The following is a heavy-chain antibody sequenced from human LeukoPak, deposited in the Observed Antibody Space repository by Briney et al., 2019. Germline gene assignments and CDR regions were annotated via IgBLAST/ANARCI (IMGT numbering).Heavy chain of an antibody. J-gene: IGHJ4*02. D-gene: IGHD3-10*01. CDR2: INPNSGGT. CDR1: GYTFTGYY. Sequence: ASVTVSFKSSGYTFTGYYMHWVRQAPGQGLEWMGWINPNSGGTNYAQKFQGRVTITTDESTSTAYMELSSLRSEDTAVYYCARGGNGSGNYRIFDYWGQGTLVTVSS. CDR3: ARGGNGSGNYRIFDY. V-gene: IGHV1-2*02.